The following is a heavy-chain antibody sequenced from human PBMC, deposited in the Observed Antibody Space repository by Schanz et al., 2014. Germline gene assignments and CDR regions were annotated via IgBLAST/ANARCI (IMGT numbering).Heavy chain of an antibody. CDR2: INAHTGNT. Sequence: QLMQSGSEVRKPGASVKVSCKASGYISGSHGMTWVRQAPGQGPELMGWINAHTGNTQYAQKFQGRVNMTRDTVTTTVHLELTRLRTDDTAIYYCARVHIATYHYNSPGAFDIWGQGTRXTVSS. J-gene: IGHJ3*02. CDR1: GYISGSHG. V-gene: IGHV1-18*01. D-gene: IGHD3-10*01. CDR3: ARVHIATYHYNSPGAFDI.